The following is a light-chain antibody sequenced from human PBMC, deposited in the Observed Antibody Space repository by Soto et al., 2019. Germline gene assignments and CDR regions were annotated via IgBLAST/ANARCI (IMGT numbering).Light chain of an antibody. CDR1: HSVSSTY. CDR3: QQFGSSRT. Sequence: EIVLTQSPGTLSLSPGERATLSCRASHSVSSTYLAWYHQKPGQAPRLLIYGASSRATGVPDRFSGSGSGTDFTLTISRLEPEDFAVYYCQQFGSSRTFGQGTKVEIK. V-gene: IGKV3-20*01. J-gene: IGKJ1*01. CDR2: GAS.